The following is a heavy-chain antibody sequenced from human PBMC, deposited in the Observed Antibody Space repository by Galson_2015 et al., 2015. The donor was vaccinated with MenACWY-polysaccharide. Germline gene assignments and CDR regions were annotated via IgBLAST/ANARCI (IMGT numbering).Heavy chain of an antibody. CDR1: VGSISSSNYY. CDR3: ASRLAQVGIAGYGYGMDV. V-gene: IGHV4-39*01. Sequence: SEPLSLTCPVSVGSISSSNYYWGWIRQSPEKGLEWIGTISYSGSTYYNPSLKSRVTISVDTSKNQFSLKLSSVTAADTAAYYCASRLAQVGIAGYGYGMDVWGQGTTVTVSS. CDR2: ISYSGST. J-gene: IGHJ6*02. D-gene: IGHD2-15*01.